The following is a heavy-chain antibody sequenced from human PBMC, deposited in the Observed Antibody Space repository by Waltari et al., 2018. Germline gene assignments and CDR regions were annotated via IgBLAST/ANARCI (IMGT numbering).Heavy chain of an antibody. CDR3: ARVGASAAGPYDY. J-gene: IGHJ4*02. CDR2: IDRGAGT. CDR1: GLPVTHND. Sequence: EVQLVESGGGLVNLGGSLSVSCAASGLPVTHNDMSWVRQAPGNGLEWVSFIDRGAGTKYADSVKGRFTVSRDTSKNTVYLQMNSLRVEDTAVYFCARVGASAAGPYDYWGQGTLVTVSS. D-gene: IGHD3-16*01. V-gene: IGHV3-66*01.